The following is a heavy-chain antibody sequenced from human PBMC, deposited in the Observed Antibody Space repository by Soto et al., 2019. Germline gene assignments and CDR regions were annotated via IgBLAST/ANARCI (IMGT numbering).Heavy chain of an antibody. J-gene: IGHJ4*02. CDR2: ISGSGGST. D-gene: IGHD3-22*01. CDR1: GFTFSSYA. CDR3: AKGGKIRRGSMIVVFRFDY. V-gene: IGHV3-23*01. Sequence: GGSLRLSCAASGFTFSSYAMSWVRQAPGKGLEWVSAISGSGGSTYNADSVKGRFTISRDNSKNTLYLQMNSLRAEDTAVYYCAKGGKIRRGSMIVVFRFDYWGQGTLVTVSS.